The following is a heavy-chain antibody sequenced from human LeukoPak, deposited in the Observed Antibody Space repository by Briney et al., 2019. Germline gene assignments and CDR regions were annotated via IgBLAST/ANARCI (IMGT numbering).Heavy chain of an antibody. Sequence: ASVKVSCKASGYTFTSYDINWVRQAIGQGLEWMGWMNPNSGNTGYAQKFQGRVTMTRNTSISTAYMELSSLRSEDTAVYYCARGRGWLPQNDYWGQGTLVTVSS. CDR2: MNPNSGNT. D-gene: IGHD5-24*01. CDR3: ARGRGWLPQNDY. V-gene: IGHV1-8*01. J-gene: IGHJ4*02. CDR1: GYTFTSYD.